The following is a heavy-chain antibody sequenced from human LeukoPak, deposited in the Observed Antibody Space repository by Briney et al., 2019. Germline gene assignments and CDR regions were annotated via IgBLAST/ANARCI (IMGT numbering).Heavy chain of an antibody. CDR2: ISYDGSNK. CDR1: GFTFSSYA. V-gene: IGHV3-30*04. J-gene: IGHJ4*02. Sequence: PGGSLRLSCAASGFTFSSYAMHWVRQAPGKGLEWVAVISYDGSNKYYADSVKGRFTISRDNSKNTLYLQMNSLRAEDTAVYYCARVANGDYGDPNFDYWGQGTLVTVSS. CDR3: ARVANGDYGDPNFDY. D-gene: IGHD4-17*01.